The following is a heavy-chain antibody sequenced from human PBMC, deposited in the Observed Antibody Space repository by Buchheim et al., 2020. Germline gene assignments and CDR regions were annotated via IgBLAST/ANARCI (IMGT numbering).Heavy chain of an antibody. V-gene: IGHV3-7*03. CDR2: IKQDGSEK. CDR1: GFTFSSYW. CDR3: ARVSQKLLWFGESPPWAFDI. D-gene: IGHD3-10*01. Sequence: EVQLVESGGGLVQPGGSLRLSCAASGFTFSSYWMSWVRQAPGKGLEWVANIKQDGSEKYYVDSVKGRFTISRDNAKNSLYLQMNSLRAEDTAVYYCARVSQKLLWFGESPPWAFDIWGQGT. J-gene: IGHJ3*02.